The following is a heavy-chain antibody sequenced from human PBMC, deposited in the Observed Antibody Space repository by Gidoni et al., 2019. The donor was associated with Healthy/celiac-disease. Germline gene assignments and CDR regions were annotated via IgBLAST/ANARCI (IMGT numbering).Heavy chain of an antibody. CDR3: ARDRREIGYGDYARYFQH. J-gene: IGHJ1*01. D-gene: IGHD4-17*01. CDR2: INHSGST. Sequence: QVQLQQWGAGLLQPSETLSLTCAVYGGSFSGYYWSWIRQPPGKGLEWIGEINHSGSTNYNPSLKSRVTIAVDTSKNQFSLKLSSVTAADTAVYYCARDRREIGYGDYARYFQHWGQGTLVTVSS. CDR1: GGSFSGYY. V-gene: IGHV4-34*01.